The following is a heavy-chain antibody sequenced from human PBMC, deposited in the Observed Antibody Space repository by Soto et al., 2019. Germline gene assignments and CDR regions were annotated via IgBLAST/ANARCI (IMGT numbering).Heavy chain of an antibody. J-gene: IGHJ4*02. CDR2: ISSNGGST. CDR3: ARRGAATDY. V-gene: IGHV3-64*01. Sequence: EVQLVESGGGLVQPGGSLRLSCAASGFTFSSYAMHWVRQAPGKGLEYVSAISSNGGSTYYANSVKGRFTISRDNSKNTLYLQMGSLRAEDMAVYYCARRGAATDYWGQGTLVTVSS. CDR1: GFTFSSYA. D-gene: IGHD2-15*01.